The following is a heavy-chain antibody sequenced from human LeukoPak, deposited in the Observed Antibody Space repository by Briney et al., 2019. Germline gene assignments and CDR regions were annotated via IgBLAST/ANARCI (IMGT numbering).Heavy chain of an antibody. CDR2: INWNGGST. Sequence: GGSLRLSCAASGFIFSSYSMNWVRQAPGKGLEWVSGINWNGGSTGYADSVKGRFTISRDNAKNSLYLQMNSLRAEDTALYHCARDRGIAAAGRWYYYYGMDVWGQGTTVTVSS. CDR1: GFIFSSYS. J-gene: IGHJ6*02. D-gene: IGHD6-13*01. CDR3: ARDRGIAAAGRWYYYYGMDV. V-gene: IGHV3-20*01.